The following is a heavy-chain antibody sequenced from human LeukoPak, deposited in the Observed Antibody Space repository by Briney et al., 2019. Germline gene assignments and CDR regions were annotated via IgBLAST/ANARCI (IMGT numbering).Heavy chain of an antibody. J-gene: IGHJ4*02. CDR3: ARGGADYDILTGYEY. Sequence: PSETLSLTCTVSGRSTSSYYWSRIRQPAGKVLEWIGRIYTSGSTNFNPSLKSRVTMSVDTSKNQFSLKLSSVTAADTAVYYCARGGADYDILTGYEYWGQGTLVTVSS. V-gene: IGHV4-4*07. CDR2: IYTSGST. D-gene: IGHD3-9*01. CDR1: GRSTSSYY.